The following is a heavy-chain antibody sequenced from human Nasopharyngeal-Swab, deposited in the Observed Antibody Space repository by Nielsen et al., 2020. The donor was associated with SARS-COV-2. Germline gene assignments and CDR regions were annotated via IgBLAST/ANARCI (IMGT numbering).Heavy chain of an antibody. D-gene: IGHD6-13*01. J-gene: IGHJ4*02. CDR2: IYSGGSST. V-gene: IGHV3-23*03. Sequence: GSLRLSCAASGFTFSSYSMNWVRQAPGKGLEWVSVIYSGGSSTYYADSVKGRFTISRDNSKNTLYLQMNSLRAEDTAVYYCAKVASSSWYNYFDYWGQGTLVTVSS. CDR3: AKVASSSWYNYFDY. CDR1: GFTFSSYS.